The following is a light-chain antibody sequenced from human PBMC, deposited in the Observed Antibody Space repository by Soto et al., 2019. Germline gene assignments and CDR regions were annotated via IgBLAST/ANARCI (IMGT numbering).Light chain of an antibody. Sequence: EIVMTQSPATLSVSPGERATLSCRASQSISSKLAWYQQKPGQAPRLLIYGASTRATGIPARFSGSGSGTDFTLTISSLQSEDFAVYYCQQYKIWWTFGRGTTVDIK. CDR2: GAS. J-gene: IGKJ1*01. V-gene: IGKV3D-15*01. CDR3: QQYKIWWT. CDR1: QSISSK.